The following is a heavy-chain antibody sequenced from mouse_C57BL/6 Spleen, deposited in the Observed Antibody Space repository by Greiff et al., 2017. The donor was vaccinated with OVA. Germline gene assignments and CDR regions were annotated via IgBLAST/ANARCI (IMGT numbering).Heavy chain of an antibody. CDR1: GYTFTSYW. D-gene: IGHD1-1*01. V-gene: IGHV1-69*01. J-gene: IGHJ3*01. CDR2: IDPSDSYT. CDR3: ARSVQFMTTGFAY. Sequence: QVQLQQPGAELVMPGASVKLSCKASGYTFTSYWMHWVKQRPGQGLEWIGEIDPSDSYTNYNQKFKGKSTLTVDKSSSTAYMQLSSLTSEDSAVYYCARSVQFMTTGFAYWGQGTLVTVSA.